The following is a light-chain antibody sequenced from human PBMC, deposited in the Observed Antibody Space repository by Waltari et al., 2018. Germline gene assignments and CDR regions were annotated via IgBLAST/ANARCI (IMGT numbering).Light chain of an antibody. Sequence: QSALTQPRSVSGSPGQSVTISCSGTSSDVGRYNFVSWYQQHPGNAPKLLIYDVVKRPSGVPYRFSGSKSCNTASLTISGLQTEDESDYYCCSYAGSYTFVFGGGTQLTVL. CDR2: DVV. J-gene: IGLJ7*01. CDR3: CSYAGSYTFV. CDR1: SSDVGRYNF. V-gene: IGLV2-11*01.